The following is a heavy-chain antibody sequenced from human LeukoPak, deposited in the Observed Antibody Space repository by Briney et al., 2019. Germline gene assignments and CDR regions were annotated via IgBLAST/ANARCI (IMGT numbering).Heavy chain of an antibody. J-gene: IGHJ6*02. CDR3: ARDRVAGYYYYGMDV. CDR1: GYTFTSYG. V-gene: IGHV1-18*01. D-gene: IGHD6-19*01. CDR2: ISAYNGNT. Sequence: WASVKVSCKASGYTFTSYGLSWVRQAPGQGLEWMGWISAYNGNTNYAQKLQGRVTMTTDTSTSTAYMELRSLRSDDTAVYYCARDRVAGYYYYGMDVWGQGTTVTVSS.